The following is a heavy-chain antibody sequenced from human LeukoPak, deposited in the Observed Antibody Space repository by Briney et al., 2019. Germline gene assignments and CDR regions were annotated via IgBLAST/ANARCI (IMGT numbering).Heavy chain of an antibody. J-gene: IGHJ4*02. Sequence: GESLKISCKGSGYSFTSYWIGWVRQMPGKGLEWMGIIYPGDSDTRYSPSFQGQVTISADKSISTSYLQWSSLKASDTAMYYCARLPYYYDSSGYYFDYWGQGTLVTVSS. D-gene: IGHD3-22*01. CDR3: ARLPYYYDSSGYYFDY. CDR1: GYSFTSYW. V-gene: IGHV5-51*01. CDR2: IYPGDSDT.